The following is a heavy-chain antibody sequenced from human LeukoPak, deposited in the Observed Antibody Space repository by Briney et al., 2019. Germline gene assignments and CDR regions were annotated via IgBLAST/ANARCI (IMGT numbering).Heavy chain of an antibody. D-gene: IGHD2-2*01. V-gene: IGHV5-51*01. CDR3: ARAGSTWDNFDS. J-gene: IGHJ4*02. CDR1: GYSFTSYW. CDR2: IYPGDSEI. Sequence: GESLKISCKGCGYSFTSYWIGWVRQMPGKGLEWMGIIYPGDSEIRYSPSFQGQVTLSADKSISAAYLQWSSLKASDTAIYYCARAGSTWDNFDSWGQGTLVTVSS.